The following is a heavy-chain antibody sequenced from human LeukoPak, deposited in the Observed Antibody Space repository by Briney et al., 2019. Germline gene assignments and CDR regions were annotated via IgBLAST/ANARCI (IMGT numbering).Heavy chain of an antibody. Sequence: GASVKVSCKASGYTFTSYDINWVRQAPGQGLEWMGRIIPILGIANYAQKFQGRVTITADKSTSTAYMELSSLRSEDTAVYYCARDLKALVYWGQGTLVTVSS. CDR2: IIPILGIA. CDR1: GYTFTSYD. J-gene: IGHJ4*02. D-gene: IGHD6-13*01. CDR3: ARDLKALVY. V-gene: IGHV1-69*04.